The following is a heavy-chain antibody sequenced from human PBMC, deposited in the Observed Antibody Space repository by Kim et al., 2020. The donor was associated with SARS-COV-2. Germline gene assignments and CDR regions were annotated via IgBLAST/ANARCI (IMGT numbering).Heavy chain of an antibody. Sequence: GGSLRLSCAASGFTFSSYSMNWVRQAPGKGLEWVSYISSSSSTIYYADSVKGRFTISRDNAKNSLYLQMNSLRDEDTAVYYCANAGITIFGVVIPPPPWGQGTLVTVSS. D-gene: IGHD3-3*01. CDR2: ISSSSSTI. V-gene: IGHV3-48*02. CDR1: GFTFSSYS. J-gene: IGHJ5*02. CDR3: ANAGITIFGVVIPPPP.